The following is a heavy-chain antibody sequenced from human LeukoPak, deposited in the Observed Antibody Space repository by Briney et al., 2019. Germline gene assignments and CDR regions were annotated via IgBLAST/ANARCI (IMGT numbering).Heavy chain of an antibody. V-gene: IGHV4-38-2*02. Sequence: PSETLSLTCTVSGYSISSGYYWGWIRQPPGKGLEWIGSIYHSGRTYYNPSLKSRVTISVDTSKNQVSLKLSSVTAADTAVYYCAREGSGYSYGYWGQGTLVTVSS. CDR1: GYSISSGYY. D-gene: IGHD5-18*01. J-gene: IGHJ4*02. CDR3: AREGSGYSYGY. CDR2: IYHSGRT.